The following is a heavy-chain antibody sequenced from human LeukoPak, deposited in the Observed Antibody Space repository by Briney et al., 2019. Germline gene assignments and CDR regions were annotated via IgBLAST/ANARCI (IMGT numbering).Heavy chain of an antibody. V-gene: IGHV1-8*03. D-gene: IGHD1-26*01. Sequence: ASVKVSCKASGYTFTSYDINWVRQATGQGLEWMGWMNPNSGNTGYAQKFQGRVTITRNTPISTAYMELSSLRSEDTAVYYCARGREYSGSYLGIDAFDIWGQGTLVTVSS. CDR3: ARGREYSGSYLGIDAFDI. J-gene: IGHJ3*02. CDR1: GYTFTSYD. CDR2: MNPNSGNT.